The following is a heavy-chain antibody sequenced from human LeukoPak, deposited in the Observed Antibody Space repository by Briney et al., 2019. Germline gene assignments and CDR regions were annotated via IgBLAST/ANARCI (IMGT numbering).Heavy chain of an antibody. J-gene: IGHJ6*02. Sequence: PGGSLRLSCAAPGFTFSSYGMHWVRQAPGKGLEWVAFIRYDGSNKYYADSVKGRFTISRDNSKNSLYLQMNSLRTEDTALYYCAKDPYSSSWYEGDYYGMDVWGQGTTVTVSS. D-gene: IGHD6-13*01. CDR3: AKDPYSSSWYEGDYYGMDV. V-gene: IGHV3-30*02. CDR1: GFTFSSYG. CDR2: IRYDGSNK.